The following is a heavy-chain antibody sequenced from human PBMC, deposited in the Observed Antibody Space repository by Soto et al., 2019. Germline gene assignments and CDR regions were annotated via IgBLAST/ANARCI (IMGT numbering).Heavy chain of an antibody. CDR3: ARGKYYDFWSGYTGGLYYYYGMDV. J-gene: IGHJ6*02. Sequence: ASVKVSCKASGYTFTGYYMHWVRQAPGQGLEWMGWINPNSGGTNYAQKLQGWVTMTRDTSISTAYMELSRLRSDDTAVYYCARGKYYDFWSGYTGGLYYYYGMDVWGQGTTVTVSS. V-gene: IGHV1-2*04. CDR1: GYTFTGYY. CDR2: INPNSGGT. D-gene: IGHD3-3*01.